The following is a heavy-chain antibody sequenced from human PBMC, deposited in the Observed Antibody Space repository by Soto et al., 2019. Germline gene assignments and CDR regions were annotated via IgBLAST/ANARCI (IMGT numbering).Heavy chain of an antibody. CDR2: IIPIFGTA. CDR3: ARGRGSRDYYDSSGYGGDDAFDI. J-gene: IGHJ3*02. D-gene: IGHD3-22*01. CDR1: GGTFSSYA. Sequence: GDSVKVSCKASGGTFSSYAISWVLQAPGQGLEWMGGIIPIFGTANYAQKFQGRVTITADESTSTAYMELSSLRSEDTAVYYCARGRGSRDYYDSSGYGGDDAFDIWGQGTMVTVS. V-gene: IGHV1-69*13.